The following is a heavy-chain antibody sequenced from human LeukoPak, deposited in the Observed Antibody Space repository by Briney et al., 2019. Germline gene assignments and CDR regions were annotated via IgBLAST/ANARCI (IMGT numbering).Heavy chain of an antibody. CDR2: IWYDGSNK. V-gene: IGHV3-33*01. CDR1: GFTFSSYG. CDR3: ARDRYNWNDGLDY. J-gene: IGHJ4*02. D-gene: IGHD1-1*01. Sequence: GGSLRLSCAASGFTFSSYGMHWVRQAPGKGLEWVAVIWYDGSNKYYADSVKGRFTISRDNSKKTLYLQMNSLRAEDTAVYYCARDRYNWNDGLDYWGQGTLVTVSS.